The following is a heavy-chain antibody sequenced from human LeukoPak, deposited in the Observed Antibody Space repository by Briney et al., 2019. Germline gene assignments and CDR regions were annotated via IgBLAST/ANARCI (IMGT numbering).Heavy chain of an antibody. CDR1: GYSISTGYY. Sequence: SETLSLTCTVSGYSISTGYYWGWIRQPPGRGPEWIGSLSHTETLYQSGNSNYNPSLKSRVTISLDTSKNQFSLKLTSVTAADTAVYYCATFFWSGYSSWGQGTLVTVSS. D-gene: IGHD3-3*01. CDR3: ATFFWSGYSS. CDR2: LSHTETLYQSGNS. V-gene: IGHV4-38-2*02. J-gene: IGHJ5*02.